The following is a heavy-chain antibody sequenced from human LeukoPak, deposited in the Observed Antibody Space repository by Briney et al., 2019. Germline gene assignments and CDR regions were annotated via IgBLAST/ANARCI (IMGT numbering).Heavy chain of an antibody. CDR2: IYYSGST. V-gene: IGHV4-59*08. CDR3: ARRLLNYGMDV. CDR1: GGSISSYY. Sequence: SETLSLTCTVSGGSISSYYWTWIRQPPGKGLEWIGYIYYSGSTDYNPSLESRVTISVDTSKNQFSLKLSSVTAADTAVCFCARRLLNYGMDVWGQGTTVTVSS. J-gene: IGHJ6*02.